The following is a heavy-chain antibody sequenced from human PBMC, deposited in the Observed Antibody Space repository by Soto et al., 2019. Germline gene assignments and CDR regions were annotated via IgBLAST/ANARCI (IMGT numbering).Heavy chain of an antibody. CDR2: IKQNGSEK. D-gene: IGHD4-17*01. J-gene: IGHJ4*02. V-gene: IGHV3-7*01. CDR1: GFPFSSYW. CDR3: ARPHDYGDDACYFDY. Sequence: GGSLRLSCAASGFPFSSYWMSWVRQAPGKGLEWVANIKQNGSEKYYVDSVKGRFTISRDNAKNSLYLQMNSLRAEDTAVYYCARPHDYGDDACYFDYWGQGSLVTVSS.